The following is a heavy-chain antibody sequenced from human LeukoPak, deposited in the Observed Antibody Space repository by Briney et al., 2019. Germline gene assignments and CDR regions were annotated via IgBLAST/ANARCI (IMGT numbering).Heavy chain of an antibody. D-gene: IGHD3-10*01. CDR1: GFTFSSYG. J-gene: IGHJ3*02. CDR2: IWYDGSNK. CDR3: AKGGYGSGSTHGGAFDI. V-gene: IGHV3-33*06. Sequence: GRSLRLSCAASGFTFSSYGMHWVRQAPGKGLEWVAVIWYDGSNKYYADSVKGRSTISRDNSKNTLYLQMNSLRAEDTAVYYCAKGGYGSGSTHGGAFDIWGQGTMVTVSS.